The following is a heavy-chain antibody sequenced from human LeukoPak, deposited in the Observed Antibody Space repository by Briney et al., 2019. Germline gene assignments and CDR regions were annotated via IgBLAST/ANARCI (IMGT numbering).Heavy chain of an antibody. J-gene: IGHJ4*02. Sequence: GGSLRLSCAASGFTFSSYWMHWVRQAPGKGPVWVSRINTDGSSTSYADSVKGRFTISRDNAKNTLYLQMNSLRAEDTAVYYCARGAGYCSSTSCPNMNYWGQGTLVTVSS. V-gene: IGHV3-74*01. D-gene: IGHD2-2*01. CDR2: INTDGSST. CDR1: GFTFSSYW. CDR3: ARGAGYCSSTSCPNMNY.